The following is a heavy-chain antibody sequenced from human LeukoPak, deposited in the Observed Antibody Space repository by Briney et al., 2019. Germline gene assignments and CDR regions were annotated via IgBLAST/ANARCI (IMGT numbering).Heavy chain of an antibody. D-gene: IGHD6-13*01. J-gene: IGHJ4*02. CDR2: ISWNSGSI. Sequence: PGGSLRLSCAASGFTFDDYAMHWVRQAPGKGLEGVSGISWNSGSIGYADSVKGRFTISRDNAKNSLYLQMNSLRAEDTALYYCAKGRIAAAVSAADYWGQGTLVTVSS. V-gene: IGHV3-9*01. CDR1: GFTFDDYA. CDR3: AKGRIAAAVSAADY.